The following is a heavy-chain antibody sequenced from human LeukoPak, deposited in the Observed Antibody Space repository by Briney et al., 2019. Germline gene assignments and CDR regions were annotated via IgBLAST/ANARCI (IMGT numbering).Heavy chain of an antibody. V-gene: IGHV1-2*02. J-gene: IGHJ4*02. CDR3: ASRTDYYDSSGYSSEEY. D-gene: IGHD3-22*01. CDR1: GYTFTGYY. CDR2: INPNSGGT. Sequence: ASAKVSCKASGYTFTGYYMHWVRQAPGQGLEWMGWINPNSGGTNYAQKFQGRVTMTRDTSISTAYMELSRLRSDDTAVYYCASRTDYYDSSGYSSEEYWGQGTLVTVSS.